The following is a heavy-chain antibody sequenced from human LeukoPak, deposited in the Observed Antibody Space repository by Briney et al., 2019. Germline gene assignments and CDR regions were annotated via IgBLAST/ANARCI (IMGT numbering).Heavy chain of an antibody. Sequence: GGSLRLSCAASKFIFSDYYMSGIRQAPGKGLEWLSYISGGGETIYYADSVKGRFTISRDNAKNSLYLQMNSLRAEDTAVYYCARGVPYASWSGPHYSGYWGQGTLVTVSS. V-gene: IGHV3-11*04. CDR2: ISGGGETI. CDR3: ARGVPYASWSGPHYSGY. CDR1: KFIFSDYY. D-gene: IGHD3-3*01. J-gene: IGHJ4*02.